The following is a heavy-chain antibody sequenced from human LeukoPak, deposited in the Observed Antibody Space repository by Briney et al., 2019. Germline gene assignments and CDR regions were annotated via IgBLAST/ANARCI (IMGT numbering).Heavy chain of an antibody. D-gene: IGHD6-13*01. CDR3: ARQSSSWYGPMGEDAFDI. Sequence: GESLKISCKGSGYSFTSYWIGWVRQMPGKGLEWMVIIYSGDSDIRYSPSFQGQVTISADKSISPAYLQWSSLKASDTAMYYCARQSSSWYGPMGEDAFDIWGQGAMVTVPS. V-gene: IGHV5-51*01. CDR2: IYSGDSDI. CDR1: GYSFTSYW. J-gene: IGHJ3*02.